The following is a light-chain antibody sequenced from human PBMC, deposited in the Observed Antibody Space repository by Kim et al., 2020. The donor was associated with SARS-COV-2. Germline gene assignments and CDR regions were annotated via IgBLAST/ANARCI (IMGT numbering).Light chain of an antibody. CDR3: SSYTSSSTPYV. CDR1: SSGVAGYKC. Sequence: QCMTISYTGASSGVAGYKCVYWYQQHPGKGPKRMMYDVSNRPSGVSNRFSGSKSGNTASLTISGLQAEDEADYYCSSYTSSSTPYVFGTGTKVTVL. CDR2: DVS. V-gene: IGLV2-14*03. J-gene: IGLJ1*01.